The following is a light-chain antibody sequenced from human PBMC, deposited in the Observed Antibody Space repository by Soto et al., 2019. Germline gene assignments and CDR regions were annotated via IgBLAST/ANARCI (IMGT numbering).Light chain of an antibody. CDR2: EVS. CDR3: SLYTSENAYV. J-gene: IGLJ1*01. Sequence: QSALTQPPSVSGSPGQSVTISCTGTSTDFVSYNRVSWNQQPPGTAPKLMIYEVSKRPSGVPDRFSGSKSGNTASLTISGLQAADEADYYCSLYTSENAYVFGTGTKVTV. V-gene: IGLV2-18*01. CDR1: STDFVSYNR.